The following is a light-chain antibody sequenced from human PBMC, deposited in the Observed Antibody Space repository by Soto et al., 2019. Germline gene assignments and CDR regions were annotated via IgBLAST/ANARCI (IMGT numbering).Light chain of an antibody. J-gene: IGKJ1*01. Sequence: IQVTQSPSSLSASVGDRVTIPCRASQCVSSYFNWYRQKPGRAPNLLIYAASKLQSGVPSRFSGSVSGTDFTLTISSLQPGDFAIYYGHQSYSAPWTCGQGTKVEIK. CDR1: QCVSSY. V-gene: IGKV1-39*01. CDR3: HQSYSAPWT. CDR2: AAS.